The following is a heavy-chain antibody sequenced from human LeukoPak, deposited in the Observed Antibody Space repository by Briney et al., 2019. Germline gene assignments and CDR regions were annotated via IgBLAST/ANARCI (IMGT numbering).Heavy chain of an antibody. V-gene: IGHV1-18*01. CDR3: ARAYDYGDYEVFDY. D-gene: IGHD4-17*01. CDR2: ISAYNGNT. Sequence: ASVKVSCKASGFTFTNYNLHWVRQAPGQGLEWMGWISAYNGNTNYAQKLQGRVTMTTDTSTSTAYMELRSLRSDDTAVYYCARAYDYGDYEVFDYWGQGTLVTVSS. J-gene: IGHJ4*02. CDR1: GFTFTNYN.